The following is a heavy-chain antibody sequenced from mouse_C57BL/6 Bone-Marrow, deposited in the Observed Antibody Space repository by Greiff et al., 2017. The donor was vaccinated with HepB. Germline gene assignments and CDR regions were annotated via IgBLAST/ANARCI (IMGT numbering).Heavy chain of an antibody. V-gene: IGHV5-12*01. CDR3: ARHNGYYYPFAY. D-gene: IGHD1-1*01. J-gene: IGHJ3*01. CDR2: ISNGGGST. Sequence: EVNVVESGGGLVQPGGSLKLSCAASGFTFSDYYMYWVRQTPEKRLEWVAYISNGGGSTYYPDTVKGRFTISRDNAKNTLYLQMSRLKSEDTAMYYCARHNGYYYPFAYWGQGTLVTVSA. CDR1: GFTFSDYY.